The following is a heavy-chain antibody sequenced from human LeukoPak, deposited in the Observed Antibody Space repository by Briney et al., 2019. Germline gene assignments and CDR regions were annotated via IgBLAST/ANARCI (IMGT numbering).Heavy chain of an antibody. CDR1: GFTFNNAW. CDR3: ARRSLLWFGELGSGERVISD. J-gene: IGHJ4*02. V-gene: IGHV4-34*01. Sequence: GSLRLSCAASGFTFNNAWLSWVRQPPGQGLEWVGEINHSGNTNYNPSLKSRVTISGATSKNHFSLKLTSVTAADTAVYYCARRSLLWFGELGSGERVISDWGQGTLVTVSS. CDR2: INHSGNT. D-gene: IGHD3-10*01.